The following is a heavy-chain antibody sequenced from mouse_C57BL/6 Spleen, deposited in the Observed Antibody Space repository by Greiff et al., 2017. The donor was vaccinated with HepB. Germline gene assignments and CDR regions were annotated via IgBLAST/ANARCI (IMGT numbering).Heavy chain of an antibody. CDR3: AMNYYGSSQYYFDY. V-gene: IGHV1-58*01. J-gene: IGHJ2*01. CDR2: IYIGNGYT. CDR1: GYTFTSYG. Sequence: EVQLQQSGAELVRPGSSVKMSCKTSGYTFTSYGINWVKQRPGQGLEWIGYIYIGNGYTEYNEKFKGKATLTSDTSSSTAYMQISSLTSEDSAIYFCAMNYYGSSQYYFDYWGQGTTLTVSS. D-gene: IGHD1-1*01.